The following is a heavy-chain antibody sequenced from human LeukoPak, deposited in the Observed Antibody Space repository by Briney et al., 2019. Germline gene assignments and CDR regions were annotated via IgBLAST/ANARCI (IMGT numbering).Heavy chain of an antibody. J-gene: IGHJ5*02. Sequence: PSETLSLTCAVYGGSFSGYYWSWIRQPPGKGLEWIGEINHSGSTNYNPSLKSRVTISVDTSKNQFSLKLSSVTAADTAVYYCASGYLGNWFDPWGQGTLVTVSS. CDR3: ASGYLGNWFDP. CDR2: INHSGST. V-gene: IGHV4-34*01. CDR1: GGSFSGYY.